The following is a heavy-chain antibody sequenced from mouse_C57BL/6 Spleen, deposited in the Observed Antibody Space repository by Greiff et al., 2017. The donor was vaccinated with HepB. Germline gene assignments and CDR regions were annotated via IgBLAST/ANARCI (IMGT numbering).Heavy chain of an antibody. J-gene: IGHJ2*01. Sequence: QVQLQQPGAELVKPGASVKLSCKASGYTFTSYWMQWVKQRPGQGLEWIGEIDPSDSYTNYNQKFKGKATLTVDTSSSTAYMQLSSLTSEDSAVYYCASKGDYFDYWGQGTTLTVSS. CDR3: ASKGDYFDY. CDR2: IDPSDSYT. V-gene: IGHV1-50*01. CDR1: GYTFTSYW.